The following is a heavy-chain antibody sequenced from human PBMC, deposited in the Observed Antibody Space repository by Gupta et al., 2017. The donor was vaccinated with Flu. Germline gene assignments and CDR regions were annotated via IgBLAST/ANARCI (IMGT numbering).Heavy chain of an antibody. CDR2: IGSSDSYI. Sequence: MDWVRQAPGKGLEWVSSIGSSDSYIFYADLVKGRFTFSRDNAKNSLFLQMNNLRAEDTAIYYCARVAVSSMDVWGQGTTVTVSS. D-gene: IGHD6-19*01. J-gene: IGHJ6*02. CDR3: ARVAVSSMDV. V-gene: IGHV3-21*01.